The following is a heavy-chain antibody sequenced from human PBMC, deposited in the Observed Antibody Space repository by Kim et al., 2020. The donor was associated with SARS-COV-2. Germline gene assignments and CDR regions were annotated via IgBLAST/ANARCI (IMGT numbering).Heavy chain of an antibody. V-gene: IGHV1-69*13. CDR2: IIPIFGTA. CDR1: GGTFSSYA. J-gene: IGHJ4*02. D-gene: IGHD3-3*01. CDR3: ASHKYYDFWSGYPFDY. Sequence: SVKVSCKASGGTFSSYAISWVRQAPGQGLEWMGGIIPIFGTANYAQKFQGRVTITADESTSTAYMELSSLRSEDTAVYYCASHKYYDFWSGYPFDYWGQGTLVTVSS.